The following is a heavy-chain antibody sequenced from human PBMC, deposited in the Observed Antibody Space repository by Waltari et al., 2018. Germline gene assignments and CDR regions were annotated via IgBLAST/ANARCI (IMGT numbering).Heavy chain of an antibody. CDR2: ISWDGGST. J-gene: IGHJ1*01. D-gene: IGHD3-22*01. CDR1: GFNFADYT. Sequence: EVQLVESGGVVVQPGGSLRLSCAASGFNFADYTMHWVRHAPGKGLEWVSLISWDGGSTYYADSLKGRFTISRDNSKNSLYLQMNSLRTEDTALYYCAKGTNYYDSSGYYYEYFQHWGQGTLVTVSS. CDR3: AKGTNYYDSSGYYYEYFQH. V-gene: IGHV3-43*01.